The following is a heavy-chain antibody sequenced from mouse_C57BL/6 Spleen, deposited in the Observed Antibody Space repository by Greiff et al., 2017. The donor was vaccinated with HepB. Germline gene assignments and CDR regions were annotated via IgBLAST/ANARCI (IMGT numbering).Heavy chain of an antibody. CDR1: GYSFTGYY. Sequence: EVQLQQSGPELVKPGASVKISCTASGYSFTGYYMNWVKQSPEKSLEWIGEINNSTGGTTYNQKFKAEATLTVDKSSSTAYMQLKSLTSEDSAVYYCARSGLLPHWDFDVWGTGTTVTVSS. CDR3: ARSGLLPHWDFDV. CDR2: INNSTGGT. D-gene: IGHD2-3*01. J-gene: IGHJ1*03. V-gene: IGHV1-42*01.